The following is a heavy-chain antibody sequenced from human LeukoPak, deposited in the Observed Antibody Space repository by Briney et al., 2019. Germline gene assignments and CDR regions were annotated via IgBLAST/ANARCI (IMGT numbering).Heavy chain of an antibody. D-gene: IGHD5-24*01. CDR3: ARGSPYNWRFDP. CDR1: GGSISSGGYY. J-gene: IGHJ5*02. CDR2: IYYSGST. Sequence: SETLSLTCTVSGGSISSGGYYWSWIRQHPGKGLEWIGYIYYSGSTYYNPSLKSRVTISVDTSKIQFSLKLSSVTAADTAVYYCARGSPYNWRFDPWGQGTLVTVSS. V-gene: IGHV4-31*03.